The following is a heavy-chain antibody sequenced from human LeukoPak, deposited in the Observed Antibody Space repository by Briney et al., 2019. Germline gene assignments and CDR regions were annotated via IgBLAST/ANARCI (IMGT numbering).Heavy chain of an antibody. CDR3: ARGQSWAFDF. Sequence: GGSLRLSCAASRFTFSTYWMSWVRQAPGKGLQWVVNIKPDGSEKYYVDSVKGRFTTSRDNAKNSVDLQMNSLKVEDTAVYYCARGQSWAFDFWGQGTLVTVSS. J-gene: IGHJ4*02. D-gene: IGHD1-26*01. CDR2: IKPDGSEK. V-gene: IGHV3-7*05. CDR1: RFTFSTYW.